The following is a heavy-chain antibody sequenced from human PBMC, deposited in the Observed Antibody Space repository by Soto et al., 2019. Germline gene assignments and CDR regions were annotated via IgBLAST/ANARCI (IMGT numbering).Heavy chain of an antibody. CDR3: ARETDGMDA. CDR2: TSYDGREK. J-gene: IGHJ6*02. Sequence: QVQLVESGGGVVQPGKSLRLSCAASGFTFSTYAMHWVRQAPGKGLEWVAVTSYDGREKYYADSVKGRFTISRDNSKNRGYLQINSLRAEDTAMYYWARETDGMDAGGQGPTVIVSS. V-gene: IGHV3-30*04. CDR1: GFTFSTYA.